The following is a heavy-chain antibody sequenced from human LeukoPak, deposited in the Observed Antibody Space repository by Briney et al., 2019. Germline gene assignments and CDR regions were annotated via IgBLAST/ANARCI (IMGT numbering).Heavy chain of an antibody. CDR1: GFTFSSNW. J-gene: IGHJ4*02. CDR2: IKPDGSAG. Sequence: PGGSLRLSCATSGFTFSSNWMSWVRHVPGRGLDWVANIKPDGSAGYYAASVKGRFTVSRDNAKNSLYLQMNSLRVEDTAVYYCAGANNSSWHNWGQGTLVTVSS. CDR3: AGANNSSWHN. V-gene: IGHV3-7*01. D-gene: IGHD6-13*01.